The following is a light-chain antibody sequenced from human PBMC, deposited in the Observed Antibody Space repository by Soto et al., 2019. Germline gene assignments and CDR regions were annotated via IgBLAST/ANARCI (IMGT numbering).Light chain of an antibody. V-gene: IGLV2-14*01. CDR3: NSYTTSSTPVV. CDR1: SSDVGGYND. CDR2: DVS. J-gene: IGLJ2*01. Sequence: QSALTQPASVSGSPGQSITISCTGTSSDVGGYNDVSWYQQHPGKAPKLMIYDVSNRPSGVSNRFSGSKSGNTASLTISGLQAEDEADYYCNSYTTSSTPVVFGGGTKVTVL.